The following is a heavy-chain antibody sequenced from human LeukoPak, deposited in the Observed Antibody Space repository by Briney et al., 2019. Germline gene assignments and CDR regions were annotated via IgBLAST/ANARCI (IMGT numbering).Heavy chain of an antibody. CDR2: ISSSSSII. CDR3: ARARGYSYGYSDY. V-gene: IGHV3-48*01. Sequence: GGSLRLSCAGSGFTFSSYSMNWVRQAPGKGLEWVSYISSSSSIIDYADSVKGRFTISRDNAKNSLYLKMNSLRAEDTAVYYCARARGYSYGYSDYWGQGTLVTVSS. D-gene: IGHD5-18*01. J-gene: IGHJ4*02. CDR1: GFTFSSYS.